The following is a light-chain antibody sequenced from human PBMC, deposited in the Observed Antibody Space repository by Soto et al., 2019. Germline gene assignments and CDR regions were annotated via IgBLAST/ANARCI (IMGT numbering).Light chain of an antibody. CDR3: QQRSNGPLT. CDR1: QSVSSY. V-gene: IGKV3-11*01. Sequence: EIVLTQSPATLSLSPGERATLDCMASQSVSSYLAWYQQKPGQAPRLLIYDASNRATGIPARFSGSGSGTDCTLTISSLEPEDFAVYYCQQRSNGPLTFGGGTKVDLK. CDR2: DAS. J-gene: IGKJ4*01.